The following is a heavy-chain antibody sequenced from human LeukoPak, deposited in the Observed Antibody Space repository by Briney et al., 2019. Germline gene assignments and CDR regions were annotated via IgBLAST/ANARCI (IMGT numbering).Heavy chain of an antibody. V-gene: IGHV3-21*01. CDR2: ISSSGTHI. Sequence: GGTLRLSCAASGFTKYSWNWVRQAPGKGLEWVSTISSSGTHIYNADSVKGRFTTTRDNAKNSLYLQMNSLRADDTAVDYCASGINYYDSNGYDCWGQGTLVTVSS. CDR3: ASGINYYDSNGYDC. J-gene: IGHJ4*02. CDR1: GFTKYS. D-gene: IGHD3-22*01.